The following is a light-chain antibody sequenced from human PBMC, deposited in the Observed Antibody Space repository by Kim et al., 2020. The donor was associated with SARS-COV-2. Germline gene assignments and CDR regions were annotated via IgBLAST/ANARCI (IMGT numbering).Light chain of an antibody. V-gene: IGKV3-15*01. Sequence: EILMTQSPANLSVSPGETATLSCRARRSISGNLAWYQQKPGQGPRLLIYGASTRATGVAARFSGRGSGTEFTLTISGLQSEDLAVYYCQQCSDWPPTFGQGTKVEIK. CDR3: QQCSDWPPT. J-gene: IGKJ1*01. CDR1: RSISGN. CDR2: GAS.